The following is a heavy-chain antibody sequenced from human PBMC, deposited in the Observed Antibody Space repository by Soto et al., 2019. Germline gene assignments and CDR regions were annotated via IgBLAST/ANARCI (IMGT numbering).Heavy chain of an antibody. J-gene: IGHJ6*02. D-gene: IGHD6-19*01. CDR2: IYYSGST. CDR3: AREDIAVAGTRGSYYYGMDV. Sequence: LTCTVSGGSISSYYWSWIRQPPGKGLEWIGYIYYSGSTNYNPSLKSRVTISVDTSKNQFSLKLSSVTAADTAVYYCAREDIAVAGTRGSYYYGMDVWGQGTTVTVSS. V-gene: IGHV4-59*01. CDR1: GGSISSYY.